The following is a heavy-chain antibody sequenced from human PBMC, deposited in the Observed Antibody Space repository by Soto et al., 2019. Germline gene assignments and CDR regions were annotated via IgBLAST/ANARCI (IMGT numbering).Heavy chain of an antibody. CDR3: ASERRGSYLYYYYYGMDV. J-gene: IGHJ6*02. D-gene: IGHD1-26*01. Sequence: PSETLSLTCSVSGVSISSSNWWSCVRQPPGKGLEWIGEIYHSGSTNYNPSLKSRVTISVDKSKNQFSLKLSSVTAADTAVYYCASERRGSYLYYYYYGMDVWGQGTTVTVSS. CDR2: IYHSGST. V-gene: IGHV4-4*02. CDR1: GVSISSSNW.